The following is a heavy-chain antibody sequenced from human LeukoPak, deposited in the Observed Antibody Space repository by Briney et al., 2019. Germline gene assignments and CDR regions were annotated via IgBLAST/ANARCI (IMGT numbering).Heavy chain of an antibody. V-gene: IGHV3-23*01. CDR2: ISGSGGST. J-gene: IGHJ4*02. CDR3: AKDYGQLED. Sequence: GSLRLSCAASGFTFSSYAMSWVRQAPGKGLEWVSAISGSGGSTYYAASVKGRFTISRDNSKTTLYLQMNSLRAEYTAVYYCAKDYGQLEDWGQGTLVTVSS. D-gene: IGHD6-6*01. CDR1: GFTFSSYA.